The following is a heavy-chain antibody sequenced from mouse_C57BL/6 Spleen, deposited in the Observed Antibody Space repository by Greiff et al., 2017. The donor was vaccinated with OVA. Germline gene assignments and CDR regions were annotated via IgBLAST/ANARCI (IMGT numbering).Heavy chain of an antibody. CDR1: GYAFTNYL. J-gene: IGHJ2*01. CDR3: ARCGGTTVVAPDY. Sequence: QVHVKQSGAELVRPGTSVKVSCKASGYAFTNYLIEWVKQRPGQGLEWIGVINPGSGGTNYNEKFKGKATLTADKSSSTAYMQLSSLTSEDSAVYCCARCGGTTVVAPDYWGQGTTLTVSS. D-gene: IGHD1-1*01. CDR2: INPGSGGT. V-gene: IGHV1-54*01.